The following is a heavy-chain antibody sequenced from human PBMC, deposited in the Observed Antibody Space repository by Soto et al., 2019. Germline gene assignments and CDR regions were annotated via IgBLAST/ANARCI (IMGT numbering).Heavy chain of an antibody. Sequence: PSETLSLTCTVSGGSVSSGSYYWSWIRQPPGKGLEWIGYIYYSGSTNYNPSLKSRVTISVDTSKNQFSLKLSSVTAADTAVYYCARDGGYSYGVYYYYGMDVWGQGTTVTVSS. CDR1: GGSVSSGSYY. CDR2: IYYSGST. J-gene: IGHJ6*02. CDR3: ARDGGYSYGVYYYYGMDV. D-gene: IGHD5-18*01. V-gene: IGHV4-61*01.